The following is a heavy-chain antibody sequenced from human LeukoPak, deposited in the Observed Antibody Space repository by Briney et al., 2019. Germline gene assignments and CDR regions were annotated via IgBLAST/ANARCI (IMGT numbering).Heavy chain of an antibody. Sequence: GGSLRLSCAASGFTFSDYYMSWIRQAPGKGLEWASYISSSGSTIYYADSVKGRFTISRDNAKNSLYLQMNSLRAEDTAVYYCARDISVYAFDIWGQGTMVTVSS. CDR3: ARDISVYAFDI. V-gene: IGHV3-11*04. CDR1: GFTFSDYY. J-gene: IGHJ3*02. D-gene: IGHD3-16*01. CDR2: ISSSGSTI.